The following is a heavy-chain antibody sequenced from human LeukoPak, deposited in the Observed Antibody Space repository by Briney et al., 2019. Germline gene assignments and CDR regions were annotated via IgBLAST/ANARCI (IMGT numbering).Heavy chain of an antibody. CDR2: NNWNGGGT. CDR1: GFFLNNYG. D-gene: IGHD3-10*01. CDR3: ARTRTSGGYSASDY. V-gene: IGHV3-20*04. J-gene: IGHJ4*02. Sequence: GGSLRLSCAVSGFFLNNYGITWVRQAPGKGLEWVSGNNWNGGGTGYADSVKGRFTISRDNAKNCLYLQMNSLRAEDTALYYCARTRTSGGYSASDYWGQGTLVTVSS.